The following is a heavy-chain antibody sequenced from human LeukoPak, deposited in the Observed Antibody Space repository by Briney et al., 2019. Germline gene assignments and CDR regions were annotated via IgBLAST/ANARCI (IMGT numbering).Heavy chain of an antibody. CDR2: ISSSGSTI. Sequence: GGSLRLSCAASGFTFSDYYMSWIRQAPGKGLEWVSYISSSGSTIYYADSVKGRFTISRGNAKNSLYLQMNSLRAEDTAVYYCARDKFRIAAAGTPIVYWGQGTLVTVSS. D-gene: IGHD6-13*01. V-gene: IGHV3-11*04. CDR1: GFTFSDYY. CDR3: ARDKFRIAAAGTPIVY. J-gene: IGHJ4*02.